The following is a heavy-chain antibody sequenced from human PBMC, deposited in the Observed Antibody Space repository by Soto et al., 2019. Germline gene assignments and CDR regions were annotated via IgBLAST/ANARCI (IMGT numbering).Heavy chain of an antibody. CDR1: GYTFASYY. CDR3: ASMYSSSPQYYYYYYMDV. J-gene: IGHJ6*03. Sequence: GASVKVSCKASGYTFASYYMRWVRKAPRQGLEWMGIINPSGGSTSYAQKFQGRVTMTRDTSTSTVYMELSSLRSEDTAVYYCASMYSSSPQYYYYYYMDVWGKGTTVTVSS. CDR2: INPSGGST. D-gene: IGHD6-6*01. V-gene: IGHV1-46*03.